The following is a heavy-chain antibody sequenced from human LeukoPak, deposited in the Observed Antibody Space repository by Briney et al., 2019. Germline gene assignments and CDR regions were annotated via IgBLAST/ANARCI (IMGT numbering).Heavy chain of an antibody. CDR1: GFTFSSYG. CDR2: IGGSSNYI. Sequence: GGSLRLSCAASGFTFSSYGMTWVRQAPGKGLEWVSYIGGSSNYIYYADSVKGRFTISRDNARNSLYLQMNSLRAEDTAVYYCARSPIIWGQGTMVTVSS. CDR3: ARSPII. V-gene: IGHV3-21*05. J-gene: IGHJ3*02.